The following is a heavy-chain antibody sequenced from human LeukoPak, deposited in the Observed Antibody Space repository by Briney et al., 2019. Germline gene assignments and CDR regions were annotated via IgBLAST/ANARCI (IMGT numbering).Heavy chain of an antibody. D-gene: IGHD3-22*01. J-gene: IGHJ4*02. CDR1: GGSLNSYY. V-gene: IGHV4-59*01. CDR3: ARADDYDSSGYYEIDY. Sequence: SETLSLTCTVSGGSLNSYYWNWIRQPPGKGLEWIGYIYYRGRTNNNPSLKSRVTISVDTSKNQFSLKLSSVTAADTAVYYCARADDYDSSGYYEIDYWGQGTLVTVSS. CDR2: IYYRGRT.